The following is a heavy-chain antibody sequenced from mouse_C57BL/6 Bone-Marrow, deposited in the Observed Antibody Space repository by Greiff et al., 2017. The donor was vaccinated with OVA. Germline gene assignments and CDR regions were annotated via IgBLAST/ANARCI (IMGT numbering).Heavy chain of an antibody. CDR1: GFTFSSYA. J-gene: IGHJ4*01. Sequence: EVKLEESGEGLVKPGGSLKLSCAASGFTFSSYAMSWVRQTPEKRLEWVAYISSGGDYINYADTVKGRFTISRDNARNTLYLQMSSLKSEDTAMYYCTRLLDAVDYWGQGTSVTVSS. D-gene: IGHD2-1*01. CDR3: TRLLDAVDY. V-gene: IGHV5-9-1*02. CDR2: ISSGGDYI.